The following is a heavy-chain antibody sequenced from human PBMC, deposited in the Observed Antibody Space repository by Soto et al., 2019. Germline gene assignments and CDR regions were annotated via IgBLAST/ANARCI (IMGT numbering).Heavy chain of an antibody. CDR3: ARDGYFSSSWTYYYYGMDV. D-gene: IGHD6-13*01. CDR1: GYTFTSYY. CDR2: INPSGGST. J-gene: IGHJ6*02. Sequence: QVQLVQSGAEVKKPGASVKVSCKASGYTFTSYYMHWVRQAPGQGLEWMGIINPSGGSTSYAQKFQGRVTRTRDTSTSTVYMELSSLRSEDTAVYYCARDGYFSSSWTYYYYGMDVWGQGTTVTVSS. V-gene: IGHV1-46*01.